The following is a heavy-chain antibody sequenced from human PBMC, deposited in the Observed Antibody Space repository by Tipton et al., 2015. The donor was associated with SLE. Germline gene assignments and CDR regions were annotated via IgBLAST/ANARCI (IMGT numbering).Heavy chain of an antibody. Sequence: TLSLTCTVSGGSISSSSYYWGWIRQPPGKGLEWIGSIYYSGSTYYNPSLKSRVTISVDTSKNQFSLKLSSVTAAATAVYYCARVAYDFWSGYSYYFDYWGQGTLVTVSS. CDR3: ARVAYDFWSGYSYYFDY. D-gene: IGHD3-3*01. CDR2: IYYSGST. CDR1: GGSISSSSYY. J-gene: IGHJ4*02. V-gene: IGHV4-39*01.